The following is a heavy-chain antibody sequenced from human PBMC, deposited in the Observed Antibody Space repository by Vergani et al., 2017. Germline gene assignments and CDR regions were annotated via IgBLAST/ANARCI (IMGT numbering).Heavy chain of an antibody. CDR3: AGGAWYYYDSSGYYPSVYYYYGMDV. J-gene: IGHJ6*02. CDR1: GYTFTSYA. Sequence: QVQLVQSGAEVKKPGASVKVSCKASGYTFTSYAMHWVRQAPGQRLEWMGWINAGNGNTKYSQKFQGRVTITRDTSASTAYMELSSLRSEDTAVYYCAGGAWYYYDSSGYYPSVYYYYGMDVWGQGTTVTVSS. V-gene: IGHV1-3*01. D-gene: IGHD3-22*01. CDR2: INAGNGNT.